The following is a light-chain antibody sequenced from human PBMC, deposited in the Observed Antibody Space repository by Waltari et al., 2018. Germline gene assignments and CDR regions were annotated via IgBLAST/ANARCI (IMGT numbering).Light chain of an antibody. V-gene: IGKV3-11*01. CDR1: RSDNNF. CDR2: DGS. CDR3: QHRANRPPWT. Sequence: EIVMTQSPATLSLSPGERATLSCRASRSDNNFLLCYQKKPGQAPRLVMFDGSSRASGIPARFSGGRSGTDFNLTISSRALDDFAVYSCQHRANRPPWTFGQGTRGEV. J-gene: IGKJ1*01.